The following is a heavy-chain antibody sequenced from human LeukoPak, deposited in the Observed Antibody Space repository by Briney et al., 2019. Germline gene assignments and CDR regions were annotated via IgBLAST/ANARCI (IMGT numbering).Heavy chain of an antibody. J-gene: IGHJ4*02. CDR3: AREGPDYGGNSAYY. CDR1: GGSISSYY. Sequence: PSETLSLTCTVSGGSISSYYWSWIRQPPGKGLEWIGYIYYSGSTNYNPSLKSRVTISVDTFKNQFSLKPSSVTAADTAVYYCAREGPDYGGNSAYYWGQGTLVTVSS. CDR2: IYYSGST. D-gene: IGHD4-23*01. V-gene: IGHV4-59*01.